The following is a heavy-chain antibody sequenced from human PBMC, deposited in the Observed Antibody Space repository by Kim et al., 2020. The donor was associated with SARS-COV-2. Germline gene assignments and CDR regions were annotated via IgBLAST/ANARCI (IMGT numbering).Heavy chain of an antibody. CDR3: ARDVLGCSSTSCYYYYYGMDV. CDR2: ISAYNGNT. J-gene: IGHJ6*02. Sequence: ASVKVSCKASGYTFTSYGISWVRQAPGQGLEWMGWISAYNGNTNYAQKLQGRVTMTTDTSTSTAYMELRSLRSDDTAVYYCARDVLGCSSTSCYYYYYGMDVWGQGTTVTVSS. CDR1: GYTFTSYG. V-gene: IGHV1-18*01. D-gene: IGHD2-2*01.